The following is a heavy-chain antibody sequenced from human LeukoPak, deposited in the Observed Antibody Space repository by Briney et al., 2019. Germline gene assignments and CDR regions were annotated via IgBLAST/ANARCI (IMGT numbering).Heavy chain of an antibody. V-gene: IGHV1-24*01. J-gene: IGHJ5*02. CDR3: ATVRTYYDFWSGYYSGNWFDP. CDR2: FDPEDGET. D-gene: IGHD3-3*01. Sequence: ASVKVSCKASGGTFSSYAISWVRQAPGQGLEWMGGFDPEDGETIYAQKFQGRVTMTEDTSTDTAYMELSSLRSEDTAVYYCATVRTYYDFWSGYYSGNWFDPWGQGTLVTVSS. CDR1: GGTFSSYA.